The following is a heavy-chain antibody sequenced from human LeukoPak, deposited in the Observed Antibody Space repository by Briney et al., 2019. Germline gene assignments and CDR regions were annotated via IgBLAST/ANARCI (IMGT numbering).Heavy chain of an antibody. CDR3: ARYCSGTSCYDWNWFDP. CDR1: GYSFTSYW. Sequence: GESLKISCKGSGYSFTSYWIGWVRQMPGKGLEWMGIIYPGDSDTRYSPSFQGQVTISADKSISTAYLQWSSLKASDTAMYYCARYCSGTSCYDWNWFDPWGQGTLVTVSS. D-gene: IGHD2-2*01. CDR2: IYPGDSDT. V-gene: IGHV5-51*01. J-gene: IGHJ5*02.